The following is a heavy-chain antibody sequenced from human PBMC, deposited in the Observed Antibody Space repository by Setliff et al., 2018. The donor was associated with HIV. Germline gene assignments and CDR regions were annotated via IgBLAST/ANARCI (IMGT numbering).Heavy chain of an antibody. J-gene: IGHJ4*02. CDR1: SYSISSVHS. Sequence: PSETLSLTCDVSSYSISSVHSRGWIRQPPGKRLEWIGTMHHSGNTHYKPSLKGRVTVSLDTSKKQLSLKLRSVTAADTAVYYCAKEGGYCSGTTCFGFDYWGQGTLVTVS. CDR2: MHHSGNT. CDR3: AKEGGYCSGTTCFGFDY. D-gene: IGHD2-2*01. V-gene: IGHV4-38-2*02.